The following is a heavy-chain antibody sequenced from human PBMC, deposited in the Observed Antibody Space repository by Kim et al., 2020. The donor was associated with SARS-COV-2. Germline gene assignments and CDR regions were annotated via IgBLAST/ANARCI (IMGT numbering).Heavy chain of an antibody. J-gene: IGHJ4*02. CDR1: GFTFSSYA. CDR3: AKWAITMRPGDYYFDY. D-gene: IGHD3-22*01. V-gene: IGHV3-23*01. CDR2: ISGSGGST. Sequence: GGSLRLSCAASGFTFSSYAMSWVRQAPGKGLEWVSAISGSGGSTYYADSVKGRFTISRDNSKNTLYLQMNSLRAEDTAVYYCAKWAITMRPGDYYFDYWGQGTLVTVSS.